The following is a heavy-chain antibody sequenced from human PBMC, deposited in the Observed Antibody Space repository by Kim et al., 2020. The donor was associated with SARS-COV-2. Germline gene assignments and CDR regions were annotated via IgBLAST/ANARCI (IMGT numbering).Heavy chain of an antibody. CDR2: IYYSGST. D-gene: IGHD3-3*01. V-gene: IGHV4-59*01. CDR3: ARAQQYYDFWSGYPSYYY. Sequence: SETLSLTCTVSGGSISIYYWSWIRQPPGKGLEWIGYIYYSGSTNYNPSLKSRVTISVDTSKNQFSLKLSSVTAADTAVYYCARAQQYYDFWSGYPSYYY. CDR1: GGSISIYY. J-gene: IGHJ6*01.